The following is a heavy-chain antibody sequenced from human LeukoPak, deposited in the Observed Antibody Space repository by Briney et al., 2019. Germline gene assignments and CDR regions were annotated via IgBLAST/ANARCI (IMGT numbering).Heavy chain of an antibody. J-gene: IGHJ5*02. Sequence: SVKVSCKASGYTFTGYYMHWVRQAPGQGLEWMGRIIPIFGTANYAQKFQGRVTITTDESTSTAYMELSSLRSEDTAVYYCARGTPSVTTSRFDPWGQGTLVTVSS. D-gene: IGHD4-17*01. CDR2: IIPIFGTA. CDR1: GYTFTGYY. CDR3: ARGTPSVTTSRFDP. V-gene: IGHV1-69*05.